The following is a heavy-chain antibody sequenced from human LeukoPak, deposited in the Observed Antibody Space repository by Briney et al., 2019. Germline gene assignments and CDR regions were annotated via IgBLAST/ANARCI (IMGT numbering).Heavy chain of an antibody. J-gene: IGHJ3*02. D-gene: IGHD1-26*01. Sequence: GTSLRLSCAASGFTFSTYGMHWVRQAPGKGLEGVALVWYYGSSKYYVDSVKGRFTITRDNSKSKLYLQMNNLRAEDPDVYYCARDGIVGKKGAFDIWGQGTMVTVSS. CDR3: ARDGIVGKKGAFDI. V-gene: IGHV3-33*01. CDR2: VWYYGSSK. CDR1: GFTFSTYG.